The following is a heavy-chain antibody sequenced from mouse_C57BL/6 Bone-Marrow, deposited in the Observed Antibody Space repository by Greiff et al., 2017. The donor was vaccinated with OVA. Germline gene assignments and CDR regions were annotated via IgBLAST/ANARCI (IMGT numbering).Heavy chain of an antibody. D-gene: IGHD1-1*01. CDR2: INPNNGGT. V-gene: IGHV1-18*01. CDR1: GYTFTDYN. Sequence: EVQLVESGPELVKPGASVKIPCKASGYTFTDYNMDWVKQSHGKSLEWIGDINPNNGGTIYNQKFKGKATLTVDKSSSTAYMELRSLTSEDTAVYYCARSRYYGSSSYAMDYWGQGTSVTVSS. CDR3: ARSRYYGSSSYAMDY. J-gene: IGHJ4*01.